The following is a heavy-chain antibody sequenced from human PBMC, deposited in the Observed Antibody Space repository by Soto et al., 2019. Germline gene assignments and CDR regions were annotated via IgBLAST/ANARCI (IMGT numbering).Heavy chain of an antibody. V-gene: IGHV3-11*01. D-gene: IGHD3-3*01. CDR2: ISSSGSTI. CDR1: GVTFSYYY. J-gene: IGHJ5*02. CDR3: ARAAEYDFWSGYYGDIWFDP. Sequence: PGGSLRLSCAASGVTFSYYYMSWIRQSPGKGLEWVSYISSSGSTIYYADSVKGRFTISRDNAKNSLYLQMNSLRAEDTAVYYCARAAEYDFWSGYYGDIWFDPWGQGTLVTVSS.